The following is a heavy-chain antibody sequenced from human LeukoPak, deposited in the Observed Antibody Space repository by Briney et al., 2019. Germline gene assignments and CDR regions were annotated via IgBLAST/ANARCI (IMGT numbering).Heavy chain of an antibody. Sequence: SQTLSLTCTVSGGSISSGSYYWSWIRQPAGKGLEWIGRIYTSGSTNYNPSLKSRVTISVDTSKNQFSLKLSSVTAADTAVYYCARERAVGLRFLEWLMPSDYWGQGTLVTVSS. CDR3: ARERAVGLRFLEWLMPSDY. D-gene: IGHD3-3*01. V-gene: IGHV4-61*02. CDR2: IYTSGST. J-gene: IGHJ4*02. CDR1: GGSISSGSYY.